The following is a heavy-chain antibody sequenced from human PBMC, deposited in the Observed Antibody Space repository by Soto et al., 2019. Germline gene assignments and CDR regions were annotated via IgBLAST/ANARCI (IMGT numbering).Heavy chain of an antibody. V-gene: IGHV1-18*04. J-gene: IGHJ6*02. D-gene: IGHD3-10*01. CDR1: GYSFSSYG. CDR2: ISASNGNT. CDR3: AIARGDNYYYYGMDV. Sequence: QVQLVQSGAEVKKFGASVKVSCKASGYSFSSYGLSWVRQAPGQGLEWMGWISASNGNTNYAQKFQGRVTMTTDTSTSTAYMELRSLRSDDTAVYYCAIARGDNYYYYGMDVWGQGTKATVSS.